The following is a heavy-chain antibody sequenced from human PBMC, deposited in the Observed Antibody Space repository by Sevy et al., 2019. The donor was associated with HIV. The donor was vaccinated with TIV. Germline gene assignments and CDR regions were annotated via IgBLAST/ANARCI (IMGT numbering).Heavy chain of an antibody. CDR2: ISAYNGNT. D-gene: IGHD3-10*01. J-gene: IGHJ4*02. CDR1: GYTFTSYG. V-gene: IGHV1-18*04. Sequence: ASVKVSCKASGYTFTSYGISWVRQAPGQGLEWMGWISAYNGNTNYAQKLQGRVTMTTDTSTSTAYMELRSLRSDDTAVYYCARGGRMVRGVIMLVYFDYWGQGTLVNVSS. CDR3: ARGGRMVRGVIMLVYFDY.